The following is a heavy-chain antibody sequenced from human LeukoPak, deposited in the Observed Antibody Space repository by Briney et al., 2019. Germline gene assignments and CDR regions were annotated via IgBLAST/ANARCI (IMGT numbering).Heavy chain of an antibody. Sequence: GGSLRLSCAASGFTFSGSAMHWVRQASGKGLEWVGRIRSKANSYATAYAASVKGRFTISRDDSKNTAYLQMNSLKTEDTAVYYCIRQGGGYDSFEYWGQGTLVTVSS. CDR2: IRSKANSYAT. V-gene: IGHV3-73*01. J-gene: IGHJ4*02. CDR1: GFTFSGSA. D-gene: IGHD5-12*01. CDR3: IRQGGGYDSFEY.